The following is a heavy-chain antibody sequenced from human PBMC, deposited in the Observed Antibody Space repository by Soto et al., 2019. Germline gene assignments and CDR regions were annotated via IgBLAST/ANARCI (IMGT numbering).Heavy chain of an antibody. J-gene: IGHJ2*01. V-gene: IGHV4-31*01. CDR2: IHSSGPI. CDR1: GGSINTAGDY. CDR3: VRSKRGPWYFGL. D-gene: IGHD3-10*01. Sequence: QVQLMESGPGLVRPSQTLSLTCTVPGGSINTAGDYWNWMRQRPGEGLEWIGSIHSSGPIYYTPSLKCQVPASEDTSKTQFSLRLDSVTAADTAVSYCVRSKRGPWYFGLCGRGTLVAVSS.